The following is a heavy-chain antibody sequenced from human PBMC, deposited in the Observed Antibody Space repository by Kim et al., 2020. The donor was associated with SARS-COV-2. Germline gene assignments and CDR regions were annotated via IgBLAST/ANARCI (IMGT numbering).Heavy chain of an antibody. J-gene: IGHJ6*02. D-gene: IGHD3-10*01. CDR1: GYTFTSYG. CDR3: ARDAAGFGESPLDV. CDR2: ISAYNGNT. Sequence: ASVKVSCKASGYTFTSYGISWVRQAPGQGLEWMGWISAYNGNTNYAQKLQGRVTMTTDTSTSTAYMELRSLSSDDTAVYYCARDAAGFGESPLDVWGQGTTVTVSS. V-gene: IGHV1-18*01.